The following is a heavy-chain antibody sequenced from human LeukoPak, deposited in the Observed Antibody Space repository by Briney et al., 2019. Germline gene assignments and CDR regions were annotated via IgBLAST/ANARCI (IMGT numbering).Heavy chain of an antibody. Sequence: GGSLRLSCAASGFTVSSNYMSWVRQAPGKGLEWVSVIYSGGSTYYADSVKGRFTISRDNSKNTLYLQMNSLRAEDTAVYYCARDHTKLTTVTYFDYWGQGTLVTVSS. CDR2: IYSGGST. CDR1: GFTVSSNY. CDR3: ARDHTKLTTVTYFDY. J-gene: IGHJ4*02. V-gene: IGHV3-66*01. D-gene: IGHD4-17*01.